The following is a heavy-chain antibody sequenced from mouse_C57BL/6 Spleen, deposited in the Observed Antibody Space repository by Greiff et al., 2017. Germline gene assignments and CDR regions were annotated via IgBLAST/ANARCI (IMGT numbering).Heavy chain of an antibody. CDR1: GYTFTSYW. Sequence: QVQLQQSGAELAKPGASVKLSCKASGYTFTSYWMHWVKQRPGQGLEWIGYINPSSGYTKYNQKFKDKATLTADKSSSTAYMQLSSLTYEDSAVYYGARGVVARDYAMDYWGQGTSVTVSS. CDR3: ARGVVARDYAMDY. J-gene: IGHJ4*01. CDR2: INPSSGYT. V-gene: IGHV1-7*01. D-gene: IGHD1-1*01.